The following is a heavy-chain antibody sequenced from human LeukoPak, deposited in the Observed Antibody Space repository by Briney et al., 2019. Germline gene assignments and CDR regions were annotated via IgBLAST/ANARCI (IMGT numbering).Heavy chain of an antibody. Sequence: GGSLRLSCAASGFTFSSFGMHWVRQAPGKGLEWVAVIWYDASNKYYADSVKGRFTISRDNAKNSLYLQMNSLRDEDTAMYYCASRSTYLDYWGQGTLVTVSS. CDR1: GFTFSSFG. CDR3: ASRSTYLDY. V-gene: IGHV3-33*01. J-gene: IGHJ4*02. CDR2: IWYDASNK. D-gene: IGHD5/OR15-5a*01.